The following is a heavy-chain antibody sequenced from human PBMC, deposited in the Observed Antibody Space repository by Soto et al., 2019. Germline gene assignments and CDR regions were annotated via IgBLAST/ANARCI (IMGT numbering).Heavy chain of an antibody. D-gene: IGHD3-22*01. V-gene: IGHV3-21*01. CDR1: GFTFSSYS. CDR3: ARVGASSAQGDY. Sequence: SGGSLRLSCAASGFTFSSYSMNWVRQAPGKGLEWVSSISSSSSYIYYADSVKGRFTISRDNAKNSLYLQMNSLRAEDTAVYHCARVGASSAQGDYWGQGTLVTVSS. J-gene: IGHJ4*02. CDR2: ISSSSSYI.